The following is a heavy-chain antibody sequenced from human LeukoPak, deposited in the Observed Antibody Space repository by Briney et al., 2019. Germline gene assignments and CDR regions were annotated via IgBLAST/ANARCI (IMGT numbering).Heavy chain of an antibody. CDR3: AREAPYGSLTFDY. CDR2: RQPDGGEK. J-gene: IGHJ4*02. V-gene: IGHV3-7*03. CDR1: GFTFRSYW. D-gene: IGHD3-10*01. Sequence: GGSLRLSYAASGFTFRSYWMSWVRQAPGKGVTGVANRQPDGGEKYDVDSVKGRFTVSRDNAKSSLYLQMNSLRAEDTAVYYCAREAPYGSLTFDYWGLGTRVTVSS.